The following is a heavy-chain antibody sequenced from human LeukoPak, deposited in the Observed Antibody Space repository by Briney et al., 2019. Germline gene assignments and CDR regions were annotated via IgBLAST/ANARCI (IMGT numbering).Heavy chain of an antibody. CDR2: ISYGGSNK. J-gene: IGHJ6*02. D-gene: IGHD2-15*01. CDR3: ARDLCSGGSCSFYYYYGMDV. Sequence: GGSLRLSCAASGFTFSSYAMHWVRQAPGKGLEWVAVISYGGSNKYYADSVKGRFTISRDNSKNTLYLQMNSLRAEDTAVYYCARDLCSGGSCSFYYYYGMDVWGQGTTVTVSS. V-gene: IGHV3-30-3*01. CDR1: GFTFSSYA.